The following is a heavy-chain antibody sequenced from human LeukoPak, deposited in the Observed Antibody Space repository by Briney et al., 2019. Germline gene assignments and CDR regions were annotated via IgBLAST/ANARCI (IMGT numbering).Heavy chain of an antibody. D-gene: IGHD6-13*01. V-gene: IGHV3-64*01. CDR1: GFTFSSYA. CDR2: ISSNGGST. Sequence: GGSLRLSCAASGFTFSSYALHWVRQASGKGLEYVSAISSNGGSTYYANSVKGRFTISRDNPKNSLYLQMNSLRAEDTAVYYCARAAAAAFDYWGQGTLVTVSS. CDR3: ARAAAAAFDY. J-gene: IGHJ4*02.